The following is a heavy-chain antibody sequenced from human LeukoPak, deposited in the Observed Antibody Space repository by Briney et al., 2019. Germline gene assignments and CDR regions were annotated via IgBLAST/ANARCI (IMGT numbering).Heavy chain of an antibody. CDR1: GFTFSSYS. CDR3: ARDGPCPYGCDSTDY. Sequence: GGSLRLSCAASGFTFSSYSMNWVRQAPGKGLEWVSYISSSSSTIYYADSVKGRFTISRDNAKNSLYLQMNSLRAEDTAVYYCARDGPCPYGCDSTDYWGQGTLVTVSS. V-gene: IGHV3-48*01. CDR2: ISSSSSTI. D-gene: IGHD2-2*01. J-gene: IGHJ4*02.